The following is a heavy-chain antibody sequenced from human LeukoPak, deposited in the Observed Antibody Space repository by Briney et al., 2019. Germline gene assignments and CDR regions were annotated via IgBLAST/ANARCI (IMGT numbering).Heavy chain of an antibody. CDR3: ARGVPGYSSDY. V-gene: IGHV3-48*03. J-gene: IGHJ4*02. D-gene: IGHD6-13*01. CDR2: ISSSGSTI. CDR1: GFTFSSYE. Sequence: GGSLGLSCAASGFTFSSYEMNWVRQAPGKGLEWVSYISSSGSTIYYADSVKGRFTISRDNAKNSLYLQMNSLRAEDTAVYYCARGVPGYSSDYWGQGTLVTVSS.